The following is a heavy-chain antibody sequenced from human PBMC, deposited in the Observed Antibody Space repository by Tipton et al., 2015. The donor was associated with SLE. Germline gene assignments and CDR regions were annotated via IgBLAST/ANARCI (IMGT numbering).Heavy chain of an antibody. Sequence: TLFLTCAVYDGSLSDYYWSWFRRPPGKGLEWIGEITHRGKTNYNPSLKSRVTISVDTSKNQFSLNLRSVTAADTAVYYCARGGTGDGRNPFDPWGQGTLVTVSS. CDR3: ARGGTGDGRNPFDP. CDR1: DGSLSDYY. CDR2: ITHRGKT. J-gene: IGHJ5*02. V-gene: IGHV4-34*01. D-gene: IGHD4-23*01.